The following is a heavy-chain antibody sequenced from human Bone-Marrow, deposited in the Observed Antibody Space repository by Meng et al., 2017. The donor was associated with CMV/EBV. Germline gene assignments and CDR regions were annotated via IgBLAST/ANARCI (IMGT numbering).Heavy chain of an antibody. CDR3: AREVDGCSGGCCYSGEYYFDY. V-gene: IGHV4-31*02. Sequence: GGSYWVLTRNPPSKGLAWLGHSYYSMCTYYPPTLKTRVTMSVDTSTTQISLKPSSVTTADTAVYYCAREVDGCSGGCCYSGEYYFDYWGQGTLVTVSS. CDR1: GGSY. J-gene: IGHJ4*02. CDR2: SYYSMCT. D-gene: IGHD2-15*01.